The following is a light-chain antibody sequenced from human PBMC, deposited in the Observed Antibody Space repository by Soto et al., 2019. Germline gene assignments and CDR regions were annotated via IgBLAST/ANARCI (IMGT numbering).Light chain of an antibody. CDR3: HQRNYWPDT. V-gene: IGKV3-11*01. J-gene: IGKJ2*01. Sequence: EIVLTQSPATLSLSLGERATLSCRASQSVSTYLAWYQQKPGQAPRLLIYDASNRATGIPARFSGSGSGTDFTLTISSLEPEDFAVYFCHQRNYWPDTFGQGTKLEIK. CDR1: QSVSTY. CDR2: DAS.